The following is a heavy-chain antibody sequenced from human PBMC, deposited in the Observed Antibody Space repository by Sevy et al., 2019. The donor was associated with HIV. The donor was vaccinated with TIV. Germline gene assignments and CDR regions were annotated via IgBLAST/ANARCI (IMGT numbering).Heavy chain of an antibody. CDR2: ISGSGGST. CDR3: AKGNVRGVIRFDY. D-gene: IGHD3-10*01. CDR1: GFTFSSYV. V-gene: IGHV3-23*01. J-gene: IGHJ4*02. Sequence: GGSLRLSCAASGFTFSSYVMSWVRQAPGKGLEWVSAISGSGGSTYYADSVKGRFTISRDNSKNTLYLQMNSLRAEDTAVYYCAKGNVRGVIRFDYWGQGTLVTVSS.